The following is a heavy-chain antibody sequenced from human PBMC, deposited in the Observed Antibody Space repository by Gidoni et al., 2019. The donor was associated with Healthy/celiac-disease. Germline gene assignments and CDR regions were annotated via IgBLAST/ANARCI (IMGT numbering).Heavy chain of an antibody. J-gene: IGHJ4*02. V-gene: IGHV3-23*01. CDR3: AKDRGPHPYCSSTSCFRVGDY. Sequence: EVQLLESGGGLVQPGGSLRLSCAASGFTFSTYALSWVRQAPGKGLEWVSAISGSGGSTYYADSVKGRFTISRDNSKNTLYLQMNSLRAEDTAVYYCAKDRGPHPYCSSTSCFRVGDYWGQGTLVTVSS. CDR2: ISGSGGST. CDR1: GFTFSTYA. D-gene: IGHD2-2*01.